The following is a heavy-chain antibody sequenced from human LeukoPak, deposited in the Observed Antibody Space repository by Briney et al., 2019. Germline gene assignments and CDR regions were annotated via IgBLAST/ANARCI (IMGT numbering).Heavy chain of an antibody. CDR3: ARHLYGGDH. J-gene: IGHJ4*02. D-gene: IGHD2/OR15-2a*01. Sequence: PTGGSLRLSCAASGFTFSSYEMNWVRQAPGKGLEWVSHISSSGSIIYYADSVKGRFTLSRDNAKNSLFLQMNSLRAEDTAVYYCARHLYGGDHWGQGTLVTVSS. V-gene: IGHV3-48*03. CDR1: GFTFSSYE. CDR2: ISSSGSII.